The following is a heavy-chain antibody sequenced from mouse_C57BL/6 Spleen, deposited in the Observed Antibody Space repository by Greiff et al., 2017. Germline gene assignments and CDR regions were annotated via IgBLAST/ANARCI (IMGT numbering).Heavy chain of an antibody. CDR3: ARDEGVYGNYRWYFDV. CDR1: GYTFTDYN. CDR2: INPNNGGT. V-gene: IGHV1-22*01. D-gene: IGHD2-1*01. J-gene: IGHJ1*03. Sequence: VQLQQSGPELVKPGASVKMSCKASGYTFTDYNMHWVKQSHGKSLEWIGYINPNNGGTSYNQKFKGKATLTVNKSSSTAYMELRSLTSEDTAVYYCARDEGVYGNYRWYFDVWGTGTTVTVSS.